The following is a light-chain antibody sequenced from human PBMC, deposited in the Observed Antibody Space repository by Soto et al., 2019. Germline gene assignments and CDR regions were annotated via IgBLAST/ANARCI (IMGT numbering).Light chain of an antibody. CDR3: CSYAGSSFYV. CDR2: EGS. V-gene: IGLV2-23*01. J-gene: IGLJ1*01. CDR1: SSDVGSYNL. Sequence: QSVLTQPASVSGSPGQSITISCTGTSSDVGSYNLVSWYQQHPGKAPKLMIYEGSKRPSGVSNRFSGSKSGNTASLTISGLQAEDEADYYCCSYAGSSFYVFGTGTK.